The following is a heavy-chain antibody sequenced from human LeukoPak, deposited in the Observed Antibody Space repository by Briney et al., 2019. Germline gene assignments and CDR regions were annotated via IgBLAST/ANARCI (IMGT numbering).Heavy chain of an antibody. D-gene: IGHD5-24*01. CDR2: IYYSGST. J-gene: IGHJ5*02. CDR3: ARLRDGYNFGWFDP. Sequence: SETLSLTCTVSGGSISSYYWSWIRQPPGKGLEWIGYIYYSGSTNYNPSLKSRVTISVDTSKNQFSLKLSSVTSADTALYYCARLRDGYNFGWFDPWGQGTLVTVSS. V-gene: IGHV4-59*01. CDR1: GGSISSYY.